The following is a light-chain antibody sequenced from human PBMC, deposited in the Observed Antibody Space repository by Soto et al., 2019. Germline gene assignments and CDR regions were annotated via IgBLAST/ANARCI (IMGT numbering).Light chain of an antibody. CDR1: QTVSSNY. CDR2: AAS. Sequence: EIVLTQSPGTLSLSPVDIAPLSCRASQTVSSNYLAWYQQKPGQAPRLLIYAASTRATGIPDRFSGSGSGTDFTLSISRLEPEDFAVYYCQLYGTSPKPFGQGTKVDIK. J-gene: IGKJ1*01. CDR3: QLYGTSPKP. V-gene: IGKV3-20*01.